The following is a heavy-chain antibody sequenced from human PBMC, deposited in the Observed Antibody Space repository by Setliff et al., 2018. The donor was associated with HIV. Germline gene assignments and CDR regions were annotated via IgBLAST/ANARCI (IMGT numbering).Heavy chain of an antibody. J-gene: IGHJ4*02. Sequence: SETLSLTCTVSGGSISSGGYYWSWIRQHPGKGLEWIGYIYYSGSTYYNPSLKSRVTISVDTSKNQFSLKLSSVTAVDTAVYYCAREAEIFGVVMRGYYFDYWGQGTLVTVS. D-gene: IGHD3-3*01. CDR2: IYYSGST. V-gene: IGHV4-31*03. CDR3: AREAEIFGVVMRGYYFDY. CDR1: GGSISSGGYY.